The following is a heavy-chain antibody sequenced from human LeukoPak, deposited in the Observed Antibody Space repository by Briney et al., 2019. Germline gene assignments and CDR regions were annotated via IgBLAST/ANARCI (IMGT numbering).Heavy chain of an antibody. Sequence: PSETLSLTCAVYGGSFSGYYWSWIRQPPGKGLEWIGETNHSGSTNYNPSLKSRVTISVDTSKNQFSLKLSSVTAADTAVYYCARGTYYYDSSGQGYFDYWGQGTLVTVSS. D-gene: IGHD3-22*01. CDR1: GGSFSGYY. J-gene: IGHJ4*02. CDR3: ARGTYYYDSSGQGYFDY. V-gene: IGHV4-34*01. CDR2: TNHSGST.